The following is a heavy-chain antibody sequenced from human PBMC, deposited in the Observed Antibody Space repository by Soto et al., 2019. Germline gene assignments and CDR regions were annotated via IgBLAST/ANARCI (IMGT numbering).Heavy chain of an antibody. J-gene: IGHJ4*02. Sequence: EVQLVDSGGGLVQPGGSLRLSCVASGFHFSAYWMSWVRQAPGKGLEWVANIKEDGSDKYYEDSVKGRFTISRDNAKNSLYLQMNSLRAEDTAVYYCVGVSLAGSWGQGTLVTVSS. CDR2: IKEDGSDK. V-gene: IGHV3-7*01. D-gene: IGHD6-19*01. CDR3: VGVSLAGS. CDR1: GFHFSAYW.